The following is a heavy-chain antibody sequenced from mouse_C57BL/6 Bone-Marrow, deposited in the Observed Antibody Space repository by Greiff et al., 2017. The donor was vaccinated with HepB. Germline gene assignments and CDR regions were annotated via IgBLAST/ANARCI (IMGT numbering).Heavy chain of an antibody. CDR1: GYTFTSYW. V-gene: IGHV1-69*01. J-gene: IGHJ2*01. CDR2: IDPSDSYT. D-gene: IGHD2-3*01. CDR3: ARYDGEADYFDY. Sequence: QVQLKESGAELVMPGASVKLSCKASGYTFTSYWMHWVKQRPGQGLEWIGEIDPSDSYTNYNQKFKGKSTLTVDKSSSTAYMQLSSLTSEDSAVYYCARYDGEADYFDYWGQGTTLTVSS.